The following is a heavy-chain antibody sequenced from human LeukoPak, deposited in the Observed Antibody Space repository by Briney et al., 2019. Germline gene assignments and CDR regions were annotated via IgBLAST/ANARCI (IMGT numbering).Heavy chain of an antibody. J-gene: IGHJ4*02. CDR2: INLEGSQK. CDR1: GFTFFNYW. CDR3: ARSSMVATNWFDY. V-gene: IGHV3-7*01. Sequence: GGSLRLSCAASGFTFFNYWMSWVRQAPGKGLEWVANINLEGSQKYYVDSLKGRFTISRDNANNLLYLQMSSLRAEDTAVYYCARSSMVATNWFDYWGQGTLVTVSS. D-gene: IGHD5-12*01.